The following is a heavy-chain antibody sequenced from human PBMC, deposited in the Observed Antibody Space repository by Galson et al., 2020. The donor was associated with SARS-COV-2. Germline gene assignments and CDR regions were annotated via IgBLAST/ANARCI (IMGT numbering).Heavy chain of an antibody. Sequence: SGPTLVKPTQTLTLTCTFSGFSLSTSGMRVSWIRQLPGKALEWLARIHWDDDKFYSTSLKTRLTISKDTSKNQVVRTMTNMDPVDTATYYCARSYYDILTGYYWILDYWGQGTLVTVSS. CDR1: GFSLSTSGMR. CDR3: ARSYYDILTGYYWILDY. V-gene: IGHV2-70*04. CDR2: IHWDDDK. D-gene: IGHD3-9*01. J-gene: IGHJ4*02.